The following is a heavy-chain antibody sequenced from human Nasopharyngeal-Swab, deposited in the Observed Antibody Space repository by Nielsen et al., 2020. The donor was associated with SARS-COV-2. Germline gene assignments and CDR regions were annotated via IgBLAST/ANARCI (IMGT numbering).Heavy chain of an antibody. Sequence: SETLSLTCAVFGGSFSGTFWSWIRQPPGKGLEWIAEINHSGSTNYNPSLKRRVTISVDTSKNQFSLKLTSVTAADTAVYYCARGTFGYTYTRPENNWFDPWGQGILVTVSS. D-gene: IGHD5-18*01. CDR1: GGSFSGTF. J-gene: IGHJ5*02. V-gene: IGHV4-34*01. CDR3: ARGTFGYTYTRPENNWFDP. CDR2: INHSGST.